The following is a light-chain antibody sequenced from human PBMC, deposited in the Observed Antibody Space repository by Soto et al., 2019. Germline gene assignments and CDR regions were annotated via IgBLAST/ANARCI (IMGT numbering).Light chain of an antibody. Sequence: SSELTQPPSVSVAPGQTARITCGGNNIGSKSVHWYQQKPGQAPVVVLHDDTDRPSGIPERFSGSNSGNTASLTVSGLQTEDEADYYCASYAGTYTVFGGGTKLTVL. J-gene: IGLJ2*01. CDR1: NIGSKS. CDR3: ASYAGTYTV. V-gene: IGLV3-21*02. CDR2: DDT.